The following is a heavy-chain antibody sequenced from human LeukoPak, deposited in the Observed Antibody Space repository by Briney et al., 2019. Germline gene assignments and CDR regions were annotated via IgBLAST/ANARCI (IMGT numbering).Heavy chain of an antibody. CDR2: IHQDESER. D-gene: IGHD1/OR15-1a*01. CDR3: ARMEQNYFDY. V-gene: IGHV3-7*03. J-gene: IGHJ4*02. CDR1: GFTFSNHW. Sequence: GGSLRLSCAASGFTFSNHWMSWVRQAPGKGPEWVANIHQDESERYYVDSVKGRFTISRDNAKNSLYLQMNSLRAEDTAVYYCARMEQNYFDYWGQGTLVTVSS.